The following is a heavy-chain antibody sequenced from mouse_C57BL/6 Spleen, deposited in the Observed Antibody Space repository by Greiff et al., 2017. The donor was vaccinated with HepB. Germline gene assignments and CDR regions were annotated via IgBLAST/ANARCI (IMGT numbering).Heavy chain of an antibody. J-gene: IGHJ1*03. D-gene: IGHD1-1*01. CDR3: ARSYYYGSSHWYFDV. CDR2: ISGGGGNT. Sequence: DVHLVESGGGLVKPGGSLKLSCAASGFTFSSYTMSWVRQTPEKRLEWVATISGGGGNTYYPDSVKGRFTISRDNAKNTLYLQMSSLRSEDTALYYCARSYYYGSSHWYFDVWGTGTTVTVSS. V-gene: IGHV5-9*01. CDR1: GFTFSSYT.